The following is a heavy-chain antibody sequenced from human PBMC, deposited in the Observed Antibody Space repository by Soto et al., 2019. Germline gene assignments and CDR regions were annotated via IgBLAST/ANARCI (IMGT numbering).Heavy chain of an antibody. V-gene: IGHV2-70*11. Sequence: AAALGSQTQPVTLTCTSSWFSFTTSRMCVSWIRQPPGKALEWLARIDWDDRKYYTTSLKTRLTISKDTSKNQVVLTMTNMDPVDTATYYCARKQTPPAPDSWGQGPLVT. CDR3: ARKQTPPAPDS. CDR1: WFSFTTSRMC. CDR2: IDWDDRK. J-gene: IGHJ5*01.